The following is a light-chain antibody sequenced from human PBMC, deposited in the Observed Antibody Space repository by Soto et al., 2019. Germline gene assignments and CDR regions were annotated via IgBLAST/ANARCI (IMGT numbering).Light chain of an antibody. CDR2: DVT. CDR1: SSDVGDFNY. J-gene: IGLJ2*01. CDR3: SSYSSSITHVV. V-gene: IGLV2-14*03. Sequence: QSALTQPASVSGSPGRSVTISCTGSSSDVGDFNYVSWYQHPPGRAPKLIIYDVTNRPSGISYRFSASKSGRTASLTISGLQAEDEADYYCSSYSSSITHVVFGGGTKLTVL.